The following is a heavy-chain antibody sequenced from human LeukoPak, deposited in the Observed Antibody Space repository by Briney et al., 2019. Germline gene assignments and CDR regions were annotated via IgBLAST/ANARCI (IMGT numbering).Heavy chain of an antibody. D-gene: IGHD1-7*01. J-gene: IGHJ4*02. CDR2: ISSSGSTV. V-gene: IGHV3-11*01. Sequence: GGSLRLSCAASGFTFGDYYMSWIRQAPGKGLEWISFISSSGSTVYYADSVKGRFTISRGNAKNSLYLQMNSLRAEDTAVYYCARSYNWNSEIDYWGQGTLVTVSS. CDR3: ARSYNWNSEIDY. CDR1: GFTFGDYY.